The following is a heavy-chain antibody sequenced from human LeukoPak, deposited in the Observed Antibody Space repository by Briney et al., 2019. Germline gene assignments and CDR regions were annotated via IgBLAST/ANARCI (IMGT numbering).Heavy chain of an antibody. J-gene: IGHJ4*02. Sequence: PSETLSLTCTVSGGSISNYWSWIRQPPGKGLEWIGYISYSGSANYNPSLKSRVTMSVDTSKNQFSLKLSSVTAADTAVYYCARQGDYSGYQAFDYWGQGTLVTVSS. D-gene: IGHD5-12*01. CDR1: GGSISNY. V-gene: IGHV4-59*08. CDR2: ISYSGSA. CDR3: ARQGDYSGYQAFDY.